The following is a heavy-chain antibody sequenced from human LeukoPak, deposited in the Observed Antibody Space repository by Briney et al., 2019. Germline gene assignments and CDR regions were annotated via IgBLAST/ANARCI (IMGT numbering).Heavy chain of an antibody. CDR1: GYTFTSYG. V-gene: IGHV1-18*01. CDR3: ARVFCGGDCHSYYYYGMDV. D-gene: IGHD2-21*02. J-gene: IGHJ6*02. CDR2: ISAYNGNT. Sequence: ASVKVSCKASGYTFTSYGISWVRQAPGQGLEWMGWISAYNGNTNYAQKLQGRVTMTTDTSTSTAYMELRSLRSDDTAVYYCARVFCGGDCHSYYYYGMDVWGQGTTVTVSS.